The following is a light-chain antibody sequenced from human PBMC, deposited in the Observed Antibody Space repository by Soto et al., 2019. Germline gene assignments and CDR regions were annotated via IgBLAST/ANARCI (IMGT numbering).Light chain of an antibody. CDR2: EVS. Sequence: QSVLTQPPSVSGSPGQSVTISCTGTSSDVGSYNRVSWYQQPPGTAPKLMIYEVSNRPSGVPDRFSGSKSGNTAFLTISGLQAEDEADYYCSSYTSSSTLYVFGTGTKSPS. CDR1: SSDVGSYNR. CDR3: SSYTSSSTLYV. V-gene: IGLV2-18*02. J-gene: IGLJ1*01.